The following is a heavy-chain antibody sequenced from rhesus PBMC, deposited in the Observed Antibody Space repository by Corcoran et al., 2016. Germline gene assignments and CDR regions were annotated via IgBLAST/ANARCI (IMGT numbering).Heavy chain of an antibody. D-gene: IGHD4-23*01. J-gene: IGHJ4*01. CDR3: ARDKVTLFDF. Sequence: QVQLQESGPGVVKPSETLALTCAVSGGSISGYYLWSWFRQPPGKGLGWMGYSGSSRGSTNSHPSLQTRVTISKDTSKNQFSLKLSSVTAAAAAVYYCARDKVTLFDFWGQGVLVTVSS. CDR1: GGSISGYYL. CDR2: SGSSRGST. V-gene: IGHV4-127*01.